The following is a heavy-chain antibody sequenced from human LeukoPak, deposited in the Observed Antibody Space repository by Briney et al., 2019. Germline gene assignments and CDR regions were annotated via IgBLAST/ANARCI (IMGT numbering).Heavy chain of an antibody. V-gene: IGHV3-23*01. CDR1: GFTFTTYA. CDR2: ISGSGGST. D-gene: IGHD5-18*01. Sequence: PGGSLRLSCAASGFTFTTYAMSWVRQAPGKGLEWVSSISGSGGSTYYADSVKGRFTISRDNSKNTLYLQMNSLRAEDTAVYYCAKDVSWIQVWSPPDYWGQGTLVTVSS. J-gene: IGHJ4*02. CDR3: AKDVSWIQVWSPPDY.